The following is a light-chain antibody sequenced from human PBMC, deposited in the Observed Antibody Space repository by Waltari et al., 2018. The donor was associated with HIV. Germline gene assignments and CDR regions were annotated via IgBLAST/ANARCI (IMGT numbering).Light chain of an antibody. CDR3: QSGHNSDSI. Sequence: SHEFTPAPSVSVSPGQTAKIPSSGDAFSNHSCYWYQQKPGQAPLMMIFKDSERPSEIPARFSASSSGSTSILTISGVQAEDEADYYCQSGHNSDSIFGGGTKLTVL. CDR1: AFSNHS. CDR2: KDS. V-gene: IGLV3-25*03. J-gene: IGLJ2*01.